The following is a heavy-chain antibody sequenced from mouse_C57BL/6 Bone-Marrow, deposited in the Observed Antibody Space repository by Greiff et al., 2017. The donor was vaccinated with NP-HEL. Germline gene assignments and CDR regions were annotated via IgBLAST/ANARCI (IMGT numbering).Heavy chain of an antibody. CDR3: ALRKDFAY. Sequence: QVQLQQPGAELVRPGTSVKLSCKASGYTFTSYWMHWVKQRPGQGPEWIGVIDPSDSYTNYNQKFKGKATLTVDTSSSTAYMQLSSLTSEDSAVYYCALRKDFAYWGQGTLVTVSA. J-gene: IGHJ3*01. CDR2: IDPSDSYT. V-gene: IGHV1-59*01. CDR1: GYTFTSYW.